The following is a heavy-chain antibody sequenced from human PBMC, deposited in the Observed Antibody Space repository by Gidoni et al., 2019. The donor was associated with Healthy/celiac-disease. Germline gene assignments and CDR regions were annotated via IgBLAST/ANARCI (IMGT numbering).Heavy chain of an antibody. J-gene: IGHJ6*02. D-gene: IGHD5-18*01. CDR2: IIPILGIA. V-gene: IGHV1-69*02. CDR3: ARGTRGYSYGYASYGMDV. CDR1: GGTFSSYT. Sequence: QVQLVQSGAEVKKPGSSVKVSCKASGGTFSSYTISWVRQAPGQGLEWMGRIIPILGIANYAQKFQGRVTITADKSTSTAYMELSSLRSEDTAVYYCARGTRGYSYGYASYGMDVWGQGTTVTVSS.